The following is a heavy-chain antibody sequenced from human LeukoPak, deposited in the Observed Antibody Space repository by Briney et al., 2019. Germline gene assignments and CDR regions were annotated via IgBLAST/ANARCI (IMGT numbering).Heavy chain of an antibody. CDR2: ISGSAHKI. J-gene: IGHJ4*02. CDR3: ADRRTGYSSGYGH. Sequence: GGSLRLSCVASGITFSNYAVSWVRQAPEKGLDWVSVISGSAHKIRYADSVKGRFTISRDNSENIVYLQMNNLRVEDTAVYYCADRRTGYSSGYGHWGQGTLVTVSS. D-gene: IGHD5-18*01. CDR1: GITFSNYA. V-gene: IGHV3-23*01.